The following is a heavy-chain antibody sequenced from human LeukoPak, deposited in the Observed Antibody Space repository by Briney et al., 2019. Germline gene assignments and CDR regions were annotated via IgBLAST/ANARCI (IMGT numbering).Heavy chain of an antibody. Sequence: GASVKVSCKASGNTFNSHYMHWMRQAPGQRLEWMGIITCGDGILGYAQTFQGRLTLTRDTSASTVYMELSSLRSVLTAIYYCASEKNYHDKYFDSWGRGTVVTVSS. D-gene: IGHD3-22*01. J-gene: IGHJ4*02. CDR2: ITCGDGIL. V-gene: IGHV1-46*02. CDR3: ASEKNYHDKYFDS. CDR1: GNTFNSHY.